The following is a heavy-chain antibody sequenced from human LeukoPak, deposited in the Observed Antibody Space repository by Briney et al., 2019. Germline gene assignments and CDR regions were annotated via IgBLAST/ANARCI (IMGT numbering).Heavy chain of an antibody. J-gene: IGHJ4*02. CDR2: IYYSGST. CDR1: GGSISSYY. V-gene: IGHV4-59*12. D-gene: IGHD2-15*01. CDR3: ARGPHGELPFDY. Sequence: SETLSLTCTVSGGSISSYYWSWIRQPPGKGLEWIGYIYYSGSTNYNPSLKSRVTISVDTSKNQFSLKLSSVTAADTAVYYCARGPHGELPFDYWGQGTLVTVSS.